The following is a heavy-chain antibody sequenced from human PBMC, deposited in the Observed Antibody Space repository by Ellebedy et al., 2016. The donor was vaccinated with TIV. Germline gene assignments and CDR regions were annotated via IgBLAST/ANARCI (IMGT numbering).Heavy chain of an antibody. Sequence: GESLKISCAASGFTYSSYSMNWVRQAPGKVLEWVSYISSSSSTIYYADSVKGRFTISRDNAKNSLYLQMNSLRVEDTAVYYCARGASWSAITGLEYWGQGTLVTVSS. CDR3: ARGASWSAITGLEY. D-gene: IGHD3-3*01. V-gene: IGHV3-48*01. J-gene: IGHJ4*02. CDR2: ISSSSSTI. CDR1: GFTYSSYS.